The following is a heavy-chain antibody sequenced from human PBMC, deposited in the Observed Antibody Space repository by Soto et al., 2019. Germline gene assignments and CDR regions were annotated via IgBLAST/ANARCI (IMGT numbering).Heavy chain of an antibody. J-gene: IGHJ6*02. CDR3: ARLAGDHVYYYYGMDV. V-gene: IGHV3-30*03. CDR1: GFTFSTYA. CDR2: ISYDGSSK. Sequence: GGSLRLSCAASGFTFSTYAMTWVRQGPGKGLEWVSVISYDGSSKYYADSVKGRFTISRDNSKNTLYLQMNSLRAEDTAVYYCARLAGDHVYYYYGMDVWGQGTTVTVSS. D-gene: IGHD4-17*01.